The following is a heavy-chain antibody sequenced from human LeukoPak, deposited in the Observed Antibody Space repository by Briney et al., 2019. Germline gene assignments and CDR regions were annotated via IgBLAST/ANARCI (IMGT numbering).Heavy chain of an antibody. J-gene: IGHJ4*02. CDR3: ARDSSGWSHTFDY. D-gene: IGHD6-19*01. CDR1: GGSISSSSYY. CDR2: IYYSGST. V-gene: IGHV4-39*01. Sequence: SETLSLTCTVSGGSISSSSYYWGWIRQPPGKGLEWIGSIYYSGSTYYNPSLKSRVTISVDTSKNQFSLKLSSVTAAGTAVYYCARDSSGWSHTFDYWGQGTLVTVSS.